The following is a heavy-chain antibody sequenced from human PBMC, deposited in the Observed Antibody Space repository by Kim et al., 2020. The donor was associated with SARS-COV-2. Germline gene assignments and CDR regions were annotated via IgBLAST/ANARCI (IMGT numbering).Heavy chain of an antibody. J-gene: IGHJ3*02. CDR3: ARGRRGACDI. D-gene: IGHD1-26*01. CDR2: INYSGGT. V-gene: IGHV4-59*08. CDR1: GGSISSYY. Sequence: SETLSLTCTVSGGSISSYYWSWIRQPPGKGLEWIGYINYSGGTNYNPSLKSRVTISVDTTKNQFSLKLSTVTAADTAVYYCARGRRGACDIWGQGTLGT.